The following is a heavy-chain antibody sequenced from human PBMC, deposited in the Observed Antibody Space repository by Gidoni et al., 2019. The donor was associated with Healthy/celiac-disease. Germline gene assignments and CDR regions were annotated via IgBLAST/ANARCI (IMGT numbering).Heavy chain of an antibody. CDR2: IYYSGST. D-gene: IGHD3-10*01. J-gene: IGHJ5*02. Sequence: GLEWIGSIYYSGSTYYNPSLKSRVTISVDTSKNQFSLKLSSVTAADTAVYYCARTPNYYGSGSYYRPWGQGTLVTVSS. V-gene: IGHV4-39*01. CDR3: ARTPNYYGSGSYYRP.